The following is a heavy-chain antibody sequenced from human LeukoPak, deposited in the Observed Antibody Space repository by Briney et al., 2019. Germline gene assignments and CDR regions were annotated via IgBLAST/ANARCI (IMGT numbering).Heavy chain of an antibody. Sequence: SETLSLTCTVSGGSVSSGSYYWTWICQSPGKGLEWIGNIYYSGSTNYNPSLRSRVTMSVDTSKNQFSLKLSSVTAADTAIYYCAKDFVAAAGRFDYWGQGALVTVSS. D-gene: IGHD6-13*01. J-gene: IGHJ4*02. V-gene: IGHV4-61*01. CDR2: IYYSGST. CDR1: GGSVSSGSYY. CDR3: AKDFVAAAGRFDY.